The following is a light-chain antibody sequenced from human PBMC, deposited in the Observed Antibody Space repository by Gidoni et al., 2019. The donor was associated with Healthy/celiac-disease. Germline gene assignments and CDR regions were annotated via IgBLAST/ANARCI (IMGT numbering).Light chain of an antibody. CDR2: AAS. Sequence: AIRMTQSPSSFSASTGDRVTITCRASQGISSYLAWYPQKPGKAPKLLIYAASTLQSGVPSRFSGSGSGTDFTLTISCLQSEDFATYYCQQYYSYLPLTFGGGTKVEIK. J-gene: IGKJ4*01. CDR3: QQYYSYLPLT. V-gene: IGKV1-8*01. CDR1: QGISSY.